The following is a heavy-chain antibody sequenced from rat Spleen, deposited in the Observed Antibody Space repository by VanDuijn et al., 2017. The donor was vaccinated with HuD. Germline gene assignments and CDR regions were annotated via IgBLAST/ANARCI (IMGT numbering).Heavy chain of an antibody. CDR2: MWNDGDT. CDR3: ARDSLFDSGDYVLDA. CDR1: GFSLTDYC. J-gene: IGHJ4*01. V-gene: IGHV2-34*01. D-gene: IGHD1-1*01. Sequence: QVQLKESGPGLVQPSQTLSLTCTVSGFSLTDYCVSWVRQPSGKGPEWMGRMWNDGDTAYNSALKSRLSISRDTSKNQVFLEMNSRQSEDTGTFYCARDSLFDSGDYVLDAWGQGVSVTVSS.